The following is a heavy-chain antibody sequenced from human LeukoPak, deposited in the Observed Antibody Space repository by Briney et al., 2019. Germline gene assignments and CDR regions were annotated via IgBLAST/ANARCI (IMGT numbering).Heavy chain of an antibody. CDR2: IIPIFGTA. CDR3: ATYYYDSSGYYSFDY. CDR1: GGTFSSYA. J-gene: IGHJ4*02. D-gene: IGHD3-22*01. V-gene: IGHV1-69*13. Sequence: LVKVSCKASGGTFSSYAISWVRQAPGQGLEWMGGIIPIFGTANYAQKFQGRVTITADESTSTAYMELSSLRSEDTAVYYCATYYYDSSGYYSFDYWGQGTLVTVSS.